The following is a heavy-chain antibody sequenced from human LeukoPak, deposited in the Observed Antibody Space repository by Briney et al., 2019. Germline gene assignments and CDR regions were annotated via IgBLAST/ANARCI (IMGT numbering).Heavy chain of an antibody. J-gene: IGHJ6*02. CDR1: GFTFSNAW. V-gene: IGHV3-15*01. Sequence: GGSLRLSCAASGFTFSNAWMSWVRQAPGKGLEWVGRIKSKTDGGTTDYAAPVKGRFTIPRDDSKNTLYLQMNSLKTEDTAVYYCTTDPFYYYGMDVWGQGTTVTVSS. CDR3: TTDPFYYYGMDV. CDR2: IKSKTDGGTT.